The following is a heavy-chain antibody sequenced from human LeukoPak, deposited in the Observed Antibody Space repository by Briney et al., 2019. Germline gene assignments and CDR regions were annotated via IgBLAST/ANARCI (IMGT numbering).Heavy chain of an antibody. D-gene: IGHD3-3*01. CDR3: ARGSYYDFSTGAFDI. CDR1: GFTFSSYA. V-gene: IGHV3-30*04. J-gene: IGHJ3*02. CDR2: ISYDGSNK. Sequence: GGSLRLSCAASGFTFSSYAMHWVRQAPGKGLEWEAVISYDGSNKYYADSVKGRFTISRDNSKNTLYLQMNSLRAEDTAVYYCARGSYYDFSTGAFDIWGQGTMVTVSS.